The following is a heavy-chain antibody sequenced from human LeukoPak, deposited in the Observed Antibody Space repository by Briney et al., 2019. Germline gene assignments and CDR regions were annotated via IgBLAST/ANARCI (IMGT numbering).Heavy chain of an antibody. CDR3: ARVGIYDILTGYYYYGMDV. J-gene: IGHJ6*02. Sequence: PSETLSLTCAVYGGTFSGYYWSWIRQPPGKGLEWIGEINHSGSTNYNPPIKSRVTISVDTSKNQFSLKLRSVTAADTAVYYCARVGIYDILTGYYYYGMDVWGQGTTVTVSS. CDR2: INHSGST. V-gene: IGHV4-34*01. D-gene: IGHD3-9*01. CDR1: GGTFSGYY.